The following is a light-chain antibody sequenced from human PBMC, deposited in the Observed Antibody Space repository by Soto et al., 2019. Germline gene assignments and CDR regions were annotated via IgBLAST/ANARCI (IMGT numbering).Light chain of an antibody. Sequence: DIQMTQSPSSVSASVGDRVTITCRASQDISTWLAWYQQKPGEPPKLLIYSTSSVHVGVPSTFSGRRSGTDFTLTISSLQPEDFATYYCQQAHSFPYTFGQGTKVAI. CDR2: STS. V-gene: IGKV1D-12*01. J-gene: IGKJ2*01. CDR3: QQAHSFPYT. CDR1: QDISTW.